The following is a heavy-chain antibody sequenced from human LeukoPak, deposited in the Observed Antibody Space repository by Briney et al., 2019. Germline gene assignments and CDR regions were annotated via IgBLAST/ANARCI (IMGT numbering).Heavy chain of an antibody. Sequence: SETLSLTCAVYGGSFSGYYWSWIRQPPGTGLEWIGEINHSGSTNYNPSLKSRVAISLDTSKNQFSLKLSSVTAADTAVYYCARGRQLLWFGTQGNYYYYMDVWGKGTTVTVSS. CDR3: ARGRQLLWFGTQGNYYYYMDV. V-gene: IGHV4-34*01. D-gene: IGHD3-10*01. CDR2: INHSGST. CDR1: GGSFSGYY. J-gene: IGHJ6*03.